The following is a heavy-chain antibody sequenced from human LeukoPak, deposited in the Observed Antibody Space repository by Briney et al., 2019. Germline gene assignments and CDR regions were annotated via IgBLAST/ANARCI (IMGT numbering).Heavy chain of an antibody. Sequence: GRSLRLSCAASGFTFSSYGMHWVRQAPGKGLEWVAVISYDGSNKYYADSVKGRFTISRDNSKNTLYLQMNSLRAEDTAVYYCAKIDTAMVKGPSYYYGMDVWGQGTTVTVSS. CDR3: AKIDTAMVKGPSYYYGMDV. J-gene: IGHJ6*02. V-gene: IGHV3-30*18. CDR2: ISYDGSNK. D-gene: IGHD5-18*01. CDR1: GFTFSSYG.